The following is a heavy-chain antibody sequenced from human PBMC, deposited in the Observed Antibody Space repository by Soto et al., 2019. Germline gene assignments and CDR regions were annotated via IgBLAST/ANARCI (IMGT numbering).Heavy chain of an antibody. V-gene: IGHV3-21*01. J-gene: IGHJ5*01. CDR3: ARSSRAPPRGWCGP. Sequence: EVQLVESGGGLVKPGGSLRLSCAASGFTFSSYSMNWVRQAPGKGLEWVSSISSSSSYIYYADSVKGRFTISRDNAKNSLLLQMNSLRAGDTAVYYCARSSRAPPRGWCGPWGQGTLVTGSS. CDR1: GFTFSSYS. CDR2: ISSSSSYI.